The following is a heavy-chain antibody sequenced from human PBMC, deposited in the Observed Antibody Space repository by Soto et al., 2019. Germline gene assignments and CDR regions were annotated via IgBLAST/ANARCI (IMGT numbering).Heavy chain of an antibody. Sequence: PSETLSLTCTVSGGSISSSSYYWGWIRQPPGEGLEWIGSIYYSGSTYYNPSLKSRVTISVDTSKNQFSLKLSSVTAADTAVYYCARHDGICSGGSCYSEWFDPWGQGTLVTVSS. CDR3: ARHDGICSGGSCYSEWFDP. CDR1: GGSISSSSYY. J-gene: IGHJ5*02. V-gene: IGHV4-39*01. CDR2: IYYSGST. D-gene: IGHD2-15*01.